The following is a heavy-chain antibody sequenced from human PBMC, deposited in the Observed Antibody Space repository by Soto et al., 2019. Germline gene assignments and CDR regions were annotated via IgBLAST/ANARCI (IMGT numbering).Heavy chain of an antibody. D-gene: IGHD3-3*01. CDR1: GFTFSSFG. CDR2: IWYDGSKK. Sequence: QVQVVESGGGVVQPGRSLRLSCAASGFTFSSFGMHWVRQAPGKGLEWVSLIWYDGSKKSYGDSVKGRFTISSANSRNKVYLQMNSLRADDTAVYYCARDASYYSLWSGYYPSRNGMDVWGQGTTVTVSS. V-gene: IGHV3-33*01. CDR3: ARDASYYSLWSGYYPSRNGMDV. J-gene: IGHJ6*02.